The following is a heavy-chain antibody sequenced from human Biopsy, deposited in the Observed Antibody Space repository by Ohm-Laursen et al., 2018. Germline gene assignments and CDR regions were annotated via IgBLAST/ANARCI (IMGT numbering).Heavy chain of an antibody. J-gene: IGHJ6*02. V-gene: IGHV1-46*01. D-gene: IGHD5-12*01. CDR2: ISPSGGVT. CDR3: AIFEGDSDDNLGYEHYGMDV. Sequence: GASVKVSCTGSEFSFSRYDMPWVRQAPGRGLEWMGIISPSGGVTMDTQTFQDRLTMTRDTSTSTVHMELKSLKSEDTAVYYCAIFEGDSDDNLGYEHYGMDVWGQGTTVTVSS. CDR1: EFSFSRYD.